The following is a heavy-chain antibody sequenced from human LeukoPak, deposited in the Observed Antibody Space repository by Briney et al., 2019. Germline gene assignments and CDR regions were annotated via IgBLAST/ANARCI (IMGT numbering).Heavy chain of an antibody. CDR1: GGSISSGDYY. CDR3: ARESSENMYAFDI. V-gene: IGHV4-30-4*01. Sequence: SETLSLTCTVSGGSISSGDYYWSWIRQPPGKGLEWIGYIYYSGSTYYNPSLKSRVTISVDTSKNQFSLKLSSVTAADTAVYYCARESSENMYAFDIWGQGTMVTVSS. D-gene: IGHD3-10*01. J-gene: IGHJ3*02. CDR2: IYYSGST.